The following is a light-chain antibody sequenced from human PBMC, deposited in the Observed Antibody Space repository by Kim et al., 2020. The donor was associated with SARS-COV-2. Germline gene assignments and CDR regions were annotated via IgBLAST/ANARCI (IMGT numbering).Light chain of an antibody. CDR1: ELPKHY. Sequence: VSPGHTARSTCSGDELPKHYAYWYQQRPGQGPILMIYGDSERPSGISERFSGSSSGKTVTLTISGVQAEDEADYYCQSTDNSATWVFGGGTQPTVL. V-gene: IGLV3-25*03. J-gene: IGLJ3*02. CDR2: GDS. CDR3: QSTDNSATWV.